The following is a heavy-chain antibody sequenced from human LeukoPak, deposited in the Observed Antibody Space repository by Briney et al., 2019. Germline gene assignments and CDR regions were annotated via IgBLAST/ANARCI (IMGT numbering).Heavy chain of an antibody. CDR3: ARDRDVDIVATTLTLDY. J-gene: IGHJ4*02. CDR1: GGTFSSYA. CDR2: IIPMFGTV. V-gene: IGHV1-69*06. Sequence: SVKVSCKASGGTFSSYAISWVRQAPGQGLEWMGRIIPMFGTVKYAQKFQGRVTITADTSTSTAYMELSSPRSEDTAVYYCARDRDVDIVATTLTLDYWGQGTLVTVSS. D-gene: IGHD5-12*01.